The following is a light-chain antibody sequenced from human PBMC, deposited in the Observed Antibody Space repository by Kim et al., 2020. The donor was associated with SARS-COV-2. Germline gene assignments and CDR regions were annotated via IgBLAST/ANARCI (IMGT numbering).Light chain of an antibody. CDR1: QSVSSY. V-gene: IGKV3-11*01. CDR3: QHYGSSTWT. Sequence: EIVLTQSPATLSLSPGERATLSCRASQSVSSYLAWYQQKPGQAPRLLIYDASNRATGIPARFSGSGSGTDFTLTISSLEPEDFVMYYCQHYGSSTWTFGQGTKVDIK. CDR2: DAS. J-gene: IGKJ1*01.